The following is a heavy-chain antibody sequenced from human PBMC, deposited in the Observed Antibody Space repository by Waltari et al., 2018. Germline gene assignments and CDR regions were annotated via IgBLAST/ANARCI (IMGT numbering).Heavy chain of an antibody. D-gene: IGHD4-17*01. Sequence: SGAEVKKPGASVKVSCKASGYTFTSYGISWVRQAPGQGLEWMGWISAYNGNTNYAQKLQGRVTMTTDTSTSTAYMELRSLRSDDTAVYYCARDLAVTKGYYYYYGMDVWGQGTTVTVSS. V-gene: IGHV1-18*01. J-gene: IGHJ6*02. CDR3: ARDLAVTKGYYYYYGMDV. CDR2: ISAYNGNT. CDR1: GYTFTSYG.